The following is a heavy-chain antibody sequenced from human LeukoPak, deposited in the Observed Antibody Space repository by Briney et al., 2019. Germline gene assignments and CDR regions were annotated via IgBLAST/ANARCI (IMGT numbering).Heavy chain of an antibody. CDR3: ARDRGNTGHFDY. CDR1: GGSISSSTYY. D-gene: IGHD1/OR15-1a*01. V-gene: IGHV4-39*07. Sequence: SETLSLTCTVSGGSISSSTYYWGWIRQPPGKGLEWFGSIYYSGSTYYNPSLKSRVTISVDTSKNQFSLKLSSVTAADTAVYYCARDRGNTGHFDYWGQGTLVTVSS. J-gene: IGHJ4*02. CDR2: IYYSGST.